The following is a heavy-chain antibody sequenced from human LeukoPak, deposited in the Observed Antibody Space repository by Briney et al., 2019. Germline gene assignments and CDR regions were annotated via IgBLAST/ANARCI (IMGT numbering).Heavy chain of an antibody. CDR3: AKGCRTLYSSSCRHDAFDI. V-gene: IGHV3-9*01. J-gene: IGHJ3*02. CDR2: ISWNSGSI. Sequence: GGSLRLSCAASGFTFDDYAMHWVRQAPGKGLEWVSGISWNSGSIGYADSVKGRFTISRDNAKNSLYLQMNSLRAEDTALYYCAKGCRTLYSSSCRHDAFDIWGQGTMVTVSS. D-gene: IGHD6-13*01. CDR1: GFTFDDYA.